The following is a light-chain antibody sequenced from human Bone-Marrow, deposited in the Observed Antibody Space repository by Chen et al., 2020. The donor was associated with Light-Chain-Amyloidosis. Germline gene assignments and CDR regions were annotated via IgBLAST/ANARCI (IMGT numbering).Light chain of an antibody. CDR2: DVR. CDR3: SSYTSSSAPVV. CDR1: SSDVAGYDY. Sequence: QSALTQPASVSASPGQSITIYCTGSSSDVAGYDYVSWYQQHPGKAPKLLIYDVRILPSGVSNRFSGSKSGNTASLAISGLLTEDEAAYYCSSYTSSSAPVVFGGGTKLTVL. V-gene: IGLV2-14*03. J-gene: IGLJ2*01.